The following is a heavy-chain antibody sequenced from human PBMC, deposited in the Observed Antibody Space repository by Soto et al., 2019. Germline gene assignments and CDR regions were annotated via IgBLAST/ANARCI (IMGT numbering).Heavy chain of an antibody. D-gene: IGHD5-12*01. CDR3: ARGSGTLEMATSFDY. J-gene: IGHJ4*02. Sequence: GASVKVSCKASGGTFSSYAISWVRQAPGQGLEWMGGIIPIFGTANYAQKFQGRVTITADKSTSTACMELSSLRSEDTAVYYCARGSGTLEMATSFDYWGQGTLVTVSS. CDR1: GGTFSSYA. CDR2: IIPIFGTA. V-gene: IGHV1-69*06.